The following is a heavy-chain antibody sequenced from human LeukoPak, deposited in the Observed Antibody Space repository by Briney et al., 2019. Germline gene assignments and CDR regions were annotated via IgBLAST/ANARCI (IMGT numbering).Heavy chain of an antibody. CDR1: GFSFSSYD. D-gene: IGHD3-10*01. Sequence: PGGSLRLSCAASGFSFSSYDMHWVRQAPGKGLEWVAFIRYDGTNKYYADSVKGRFTISRDNAKSSVYLQMSSLRAEDTAVYYCARLSGLITIWGQGTLVTVSS. J-gene: IGHJ4*02. V-gene: IGHV3-30*02. CDR3: ARLSGLITI. CDR2: IRYDGTNK.